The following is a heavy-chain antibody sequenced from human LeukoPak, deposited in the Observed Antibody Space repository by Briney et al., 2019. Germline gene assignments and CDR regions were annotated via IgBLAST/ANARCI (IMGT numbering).Heavy chain of an antibody. D-gene: IGHD3-10*01. V-gene: IGHV3-21*01. J-gene: IGHJ6*03. CDR1: GFTFSSYS. CDR2: ISSSSSYI. Sequence: GGSLRLSCAASGFTFSSYSMNWVRQAPGKGLEWVSSISSSSSYIYYADSVKGRFTISRDNAKNSLYLQMNSLRAEDPAVYYCAREGGSGSYYYYYMDVWGKGTTVTVSS. CDR3: AREGGSGSYYYYYMDV.